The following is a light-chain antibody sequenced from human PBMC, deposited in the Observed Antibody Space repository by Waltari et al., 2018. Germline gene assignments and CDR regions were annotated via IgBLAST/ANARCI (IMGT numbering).Light chain of an antibody. CDR3: QQYGTSPPYT. CDR2: GAS. Sequence: IVLTQAPGTLPFSPGERATLSCRSSQYVSSSSLAWYQQKPGQAPRRLIYGASSRATGIPDRFSGSGSGTDFTLTISRLEPEDFVVYYCQQYGTSPPYTFGQGTKLEI. V-gene: IGKV3-20*01. CDR1: QYVSSSS. J-gene: IGKJ2*01.